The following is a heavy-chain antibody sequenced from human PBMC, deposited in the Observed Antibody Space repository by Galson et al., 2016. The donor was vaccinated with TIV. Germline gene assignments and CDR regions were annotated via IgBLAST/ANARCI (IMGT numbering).Heavy chain of an antibody. J-gene: IGHJ3*01. V-gene: IGHV3-23*01. CDR1: GFIFSNYA. D-gene: IGHD3-16*01. CDR3: AKCAESYGTDAQDV. CDR2: IGGGGNFP. Sequence: SLRLSCAASGFIFSNYAMTWVRQAPGKGLEWVSSIGGGGNFPQYADSVKGRFTISRDNSKNILYLQLNSLRAEDTAVYYCAKCAESYGTDAQDVWGPGTIVTVSS.